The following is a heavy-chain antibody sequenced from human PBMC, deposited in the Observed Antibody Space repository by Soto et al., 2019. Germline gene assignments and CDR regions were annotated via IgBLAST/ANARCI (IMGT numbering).Heavy chain of an antibody. Sequence: QVQLQESGPGLVKPSETLSLTCTVSGGSISSYYWSWIRQPPGKGLEWIGYIYYSGSTNYNSSLKKRVTISVDTSKNQFSLKLSSVTAADTAVYYCARGPTVRYYDYGMDVWGQGTTVTVSS. CDR3: ARGPTVRYYDYGMDV. D-gene: IGHD4-17*01. CDR2: IYYSGST. J-gene: IGHJ6*02. V-gene: IGHV4-59*08. CDR1: GGSISSYY.